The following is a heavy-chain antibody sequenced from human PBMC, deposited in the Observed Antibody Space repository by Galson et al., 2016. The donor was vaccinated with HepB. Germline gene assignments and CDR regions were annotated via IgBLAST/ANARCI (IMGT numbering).Heavy chain of an antibody. CDR3: AEDGPDLGELLNYAMDV. CDR1: GYTFIGHY. CDR2: IDPNSGGT. D-gene: IGHD3-10*01. V-gene: IGHV1-2*02. J-gene: IGHJ6*02. Sequence: SVKVSCKASGYTFIGHYIHWVRQAPGQGLEWMGWIDPNSGGTDYAQKFQGRVTMTRDTSITTAYMGLTGLMSDDTAVYYCAEDGPDLGELLNYAMDVWGRGTTVTVSS.